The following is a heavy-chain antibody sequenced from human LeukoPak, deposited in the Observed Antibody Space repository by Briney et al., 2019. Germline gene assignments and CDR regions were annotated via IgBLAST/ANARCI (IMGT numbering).Heavy chain of an antibody. CDR2: IRWDVGRT. CDR3: AKEKLGTLWCTFDY. D-gene: IGHD4/OR15-4a*01. Sequence: GGSLRLSCVLSGFNFDDYSIHWVRQAPGKGLEWVGLIRWDVGRTHYGDSVKGRFTISRDKSRNSLYLQMSSVTTEDAALYYCAKEKLGTLWCTFDYWGQGTLVTVSS. J-gene: IGHJ4*02. V-gene: IGHV3-43*01. CDR1: GFNFDDYS.